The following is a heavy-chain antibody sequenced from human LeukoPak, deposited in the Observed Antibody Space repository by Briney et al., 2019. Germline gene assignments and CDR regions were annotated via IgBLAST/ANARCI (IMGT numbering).Heavy chain of an antibody. CDR3: TIVGYCSSTSCSVHYL. V-gene: IGHV3-15*01. Sequence: GGSLRLSCAASGFTFSVAWMSWVRQAPGKGLEWVGRIKSKTDGETTDYAAPVKGRFTIPRDDSKTTLYLQMNSLKTDDTAVYYCTIVGYCSSTSCSVHYLWGQGALVTVSS. CDR2: IKSKTDGETT. J-gene: IGHJ4*02. CDR1: GFTFSVAW. D-gene: IGHD2-2*01.